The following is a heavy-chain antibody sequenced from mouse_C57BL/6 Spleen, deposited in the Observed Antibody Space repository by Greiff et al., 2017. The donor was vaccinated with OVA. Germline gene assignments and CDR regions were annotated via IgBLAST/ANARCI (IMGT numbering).Heavy chain of an antibody. CDR1: GYTFTDYY. Sequence: EVQLQQSGPELVKPGASVKISCKASGYTFTDYYMNWVKQSHGKSLEWIGDINPNNGGTSYNQKFKGKATLTVDKSSSTAYMELRSLTSEDSAVYYCARTPYYYGSSPPWYFDVWGTGTTVTVSS. V-gene: IGHV1-26*01. CDR3: ARTPYYYGSSPPWYFDV. CDR2: INPNNGGT. J-gene: IGHJ1*03. D-gene: IGHD1-1*01.